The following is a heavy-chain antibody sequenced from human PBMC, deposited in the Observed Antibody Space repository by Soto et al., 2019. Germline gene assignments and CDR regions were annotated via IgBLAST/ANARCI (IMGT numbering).Heavy chain of an antibody. J-gene: IGHJ3*02. V-gene: IGHV1-2*04. D-gene: IGHD6-19*01. Sequence: ASVKVSCTASGYTFTGYYMHWVRQAPGQGLEWMGWINPNSGGTNYAQKFQGWVTMTRDTSISTAYMELSRLRSDDTAVYYCARDRRRAVAGTGMYAFDIWGQGTMVTVSS. CDR1: GYTFTGYY. CDR2: INPNSGGT. CDR3: ARDRRRAVAGTGMYAFDI.